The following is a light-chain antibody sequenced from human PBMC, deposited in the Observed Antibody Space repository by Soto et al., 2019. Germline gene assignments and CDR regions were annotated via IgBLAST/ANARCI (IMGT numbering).Light chain of an antibody. Sequence: EIVLTQSPGTLSLSPGERATLSCRASQTVSSSHLAWYQQKPGQAPNLLIYGASSRATGIPDRFSGSGSGTSFTLTISRLETEDFAVYYCQHYGSSPQTFGVGTKVEIK. CDR3: QHYGSSPQT. J-gene: IGKJ4*01. CDR1: QTVSSSH. V-gene: IGKV3-20*01. CDR2: GAS.